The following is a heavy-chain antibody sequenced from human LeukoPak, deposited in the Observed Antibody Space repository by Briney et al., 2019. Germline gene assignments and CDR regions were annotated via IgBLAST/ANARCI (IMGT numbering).Heavy chain of an antibody. Sequence: SETLSLTCSVSDGSLNSYYWNWIRRPPGKGLEWIGYIYYNGNTNYSPSLKSRVTMSVDTSKNLFSLKVSSVTAADTAVYYCARGRSNCYGMDVWGQGTTATVSS. CDR3: ARGRSNCYGMDV. CDR2: IYYNGNT. CDR1: DGSLNSYY. J-gene: IGHJ6*02. V-gene: IGHV4-59*01. D-gene: IGHD1-26*01.